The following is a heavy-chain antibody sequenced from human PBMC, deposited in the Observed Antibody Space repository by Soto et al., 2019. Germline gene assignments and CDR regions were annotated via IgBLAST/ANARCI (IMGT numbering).Heavy chain of an antibody. Sequence: QVQLVESGGGVVQPGRSLRLSCAASGFTFSSYAMHWVRQAPGKGLEWVAVISYDGSNKYYADSVKGRFTISRDNSKNTLYLQMNSLRAEDTAVYYCAREAAMVEAFDIWGQGTMVTVSS. V-gene: IGHV3-30-3*01. CDR1: GFTFSSYA. J-gene: IGHJ3*02. D-gene: IGHD5-18*01. CDR2: ISYDGSNK. CDR3: AREAAMVEAFDI.